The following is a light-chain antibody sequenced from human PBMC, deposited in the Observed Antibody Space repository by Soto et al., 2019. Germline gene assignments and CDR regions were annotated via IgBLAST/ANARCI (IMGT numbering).Light chain of an antibody. J-gene: IGKJ1*01. CDR1: QSVNSNY. CDR2: GAS. V-gene: IGKV3-20*01. Sequence: EIVLTQSPGTLSLSPGDRATLSCRASQSVNSNYLAWYQRKPGQAPRLLIYGASNRATDIPYRFSASGSGTDFTLTITRLEAEDFAVYYCQQYDSTPPTLGQGTEVEVK. CDR3: QQYDSTPPT.